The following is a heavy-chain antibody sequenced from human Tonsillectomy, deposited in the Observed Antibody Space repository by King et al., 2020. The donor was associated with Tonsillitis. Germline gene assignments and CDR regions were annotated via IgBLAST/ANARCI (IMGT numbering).Heavy chain of an antibody. D-gene: IGHD4-23*01. Sequence: QLVQSGAEVKKPGESLKISCKGSGYSFTSHWIGWVRQMPGKGLEWMGIISPGDSDTRYSPAFQGQVTISADKSINTAYLQWSSLKASDTAMYYCAREKADDRGNGGNARFVFDIWGQGTMVTASS. CDR2: ISPGDSDT. CDR3: AREKADDRGNGGNARFVFDI. V-gene: IGHV5-51*01. CDR1: GYSFTSHW. J-gene: IGHJ3*02.